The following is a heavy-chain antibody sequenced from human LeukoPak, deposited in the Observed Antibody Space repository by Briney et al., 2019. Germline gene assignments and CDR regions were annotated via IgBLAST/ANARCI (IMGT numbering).Heavy chain of an antibody. D-gene: IGHD3-10*01. CDR1: GGSFSGYY. CDR3: ARRSYYYGSGSYYKTFRPFDY. V-gene: IGHV4-34*01. Sequence: PSETLSLTCAVYGGSFSGYYWSWIRQPPGKGLEWIGEINHSGSTNYNPSLKSRVTISVDTSKNQFSLKLSSVTAADTAVYYCARRSYYYGSGSYYKTFRPFDYWGQGTLVTVSS. J-gene: IGHJ4*02. CDR2: INHSGST.